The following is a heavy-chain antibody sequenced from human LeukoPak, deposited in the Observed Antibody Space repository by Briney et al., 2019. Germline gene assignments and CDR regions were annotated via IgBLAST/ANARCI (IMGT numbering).Heavy chain of an antibody. Sequence: GGSLRLSCAASGFTFSSYEMNWVRQAPGKGLEWVSYISSSGSTIYYADSVKGRFTISRDNAKNSLYLQMNSLRAEDTAVYYCARDPLYGRGRGYFDYWGQGTLVTVSS. CDR3: ARDPLYGRGRGYFDY. D-gene: IGHD1-26*01. V-gene: IGHV3-48*03. CDR2: ISSSGSTI. CDR1: GFTFSSYE. J-gene: IGHJ4*02.